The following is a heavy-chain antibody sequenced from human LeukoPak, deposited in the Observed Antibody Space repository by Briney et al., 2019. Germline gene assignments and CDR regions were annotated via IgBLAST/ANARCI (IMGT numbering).Heavy chain of an antibody. Sequence: PSKTLSLTCTVSGGSISSHYWSWIRQPPGKGLERIGYIYYSGSTNYNPSLKSRVTISVDTSKNQFSLKLSSVTAADTAVYYCARGGLGPHYYFDYWGQGTLVTVSS. CDR2: IYYSGST. CDR3: ARGGLGPHYYFDY. CDR1: GGSISSHY. V-gene: IGHV4-59*11. D-gene: IGHD6-19*01. J-gene: IGHJ4*02.